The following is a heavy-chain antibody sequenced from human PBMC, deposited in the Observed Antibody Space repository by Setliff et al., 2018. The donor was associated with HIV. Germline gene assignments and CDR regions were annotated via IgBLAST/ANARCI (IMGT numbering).Heavy chain of an antibody. CDR3: AKIQNPQGYYYDSSGYYPHPGSPDY. CDR1: GFTFSSYG. D-gene: IGHD3-22*01. V-gene: IGHV3-30*02. CDR2: IRYDGSNK. J-gene: IGHJ4*02. Sequence: PGGSLRLSCAASGFTFSSYGMHWVRQAPGKGLEWVAFIRYDGSNKYYADSVEGRFTISRDNSKNTLYLQMNSLRAEDTAVYYCAKIQNPQGYYYDSSGYYPHPGSPDYWGQGTLVTVTS.